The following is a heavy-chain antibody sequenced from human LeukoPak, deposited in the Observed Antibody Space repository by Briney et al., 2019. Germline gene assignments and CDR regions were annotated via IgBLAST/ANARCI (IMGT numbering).Heavy chain of an antibody. CDR1: GFTVSSNY. J-gene: IGHJ2*01. Sequence: PGGSLRLSCAASGFTVSSNYMSWVRQAPGKGLEWVSVIYSGGSTYYADPVKGRFTISRDNSKNTLYLQMNSLRAEDTAVYYCARVPRRIELRARGYFDLWGRGTLVTVSS. CDR3: ARVPRRIELRARGYFDL. D-gene: IGHD3-16*01. CDR2: IYSGGST. V-gene: IGHV3-53*01.